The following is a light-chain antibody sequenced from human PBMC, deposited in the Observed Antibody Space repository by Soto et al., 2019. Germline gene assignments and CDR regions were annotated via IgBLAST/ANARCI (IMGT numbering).Light chain of an antibody. CDR3: QQYNKWPLT. CDR2: GAS. CDR1: QSVSSSY. Sequence: EIVLTQSPGTLSLSPWEIATLSCRASQSVSSSYLAWYQQKPGQAPRLLIYGASTRATGIPARFSGSASGTEFTHTISSLQSEDFTVYYCQQYNKWPLTFGQGTKVDIK. J-gene: IGKJ1*01. V-gene: IGKV3-15*01.